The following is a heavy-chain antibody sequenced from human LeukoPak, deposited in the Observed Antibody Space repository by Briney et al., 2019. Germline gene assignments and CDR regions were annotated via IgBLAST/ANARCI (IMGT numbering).Heavy chain of an antibody. CDR3: SRDNKKVAVAGDITNWFAP. CDR2: SSAYKCNT. D-gene: IGHD6-19*01. CDR1: RYTFTSYG. J-gene: IGHJ5*02. V-gene: IGHV1-18*04. Sequence: ASLKLSCKASRYTFTSYGISWVRQAPEKGLEWTAWSSAYKCNTNYAQKLQGRVARTTETSTRRAYMELRSMRCDDTAVYYCSRDNKKVAVAGDITNWFAPWGQGTRATVSS.